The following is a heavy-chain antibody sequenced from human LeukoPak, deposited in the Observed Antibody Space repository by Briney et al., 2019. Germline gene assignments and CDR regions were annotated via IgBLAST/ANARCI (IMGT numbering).Heavy chain of an antibody. CDR1: GFTFSRYW. D-gene: IGHD6-6*01. CDR2: INSDGSST. Sequence: GGSLRLSCAASGFTFSRYWMHWVRQAPGKGLVWVSRINSDGSSTSYADSVKGRFTISRDNAKNTLYLQMNSLRAEATAVYYCASVEADRLYDAFDIWGQGTMVTVSS. V-gene: IGHV3-74*01. J-gene: IGHJ3*02. CDR3: ASVEADRLYDAFDI.